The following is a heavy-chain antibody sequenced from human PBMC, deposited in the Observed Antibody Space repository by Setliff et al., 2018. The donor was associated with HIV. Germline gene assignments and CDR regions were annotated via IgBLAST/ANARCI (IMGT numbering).Heavy chain of an antibody. CDR2: IYSSGRT. J-gene: IGHJ3*02. Sequence: SETLSLTCNVSGGSISNYFWSWIRQPPGKGLEWVGYIYSSGRTNYNPSLKSRVTISVDTSKNHFSLRLSSVTAADTAVYYCARHSPNVGVRGDAFDIWGQGTVVTVSS. CDR3: ARHSPNVGVRGDAFDI. CDR1: GGSISNYF. V-gene: IGHV4-59*08. D-gene: IGHD2-8*01.